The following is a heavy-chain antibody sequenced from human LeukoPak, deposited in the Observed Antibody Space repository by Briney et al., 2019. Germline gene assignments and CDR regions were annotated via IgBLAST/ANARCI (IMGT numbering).Heavy chain of an antibody. CDR2: IKQDGTEK. V-gene: IGHV3-7*01. CDR3: ARVRRLEVPAAVDY. CDR1: GFSFTTYW. D-gene: IGHD2-2*01. J-gene: IGHJ4*02. Sequence: PGESLRLSCAASGFSFTTYWMSWVRQAPGKGLEWVANIKQDGTEKYYVDSVKGRFTISRDNAKNSLYLQMNSLRAEDTAVYYCARVRRLEVPAAVDYWGQGTLVTVSS.